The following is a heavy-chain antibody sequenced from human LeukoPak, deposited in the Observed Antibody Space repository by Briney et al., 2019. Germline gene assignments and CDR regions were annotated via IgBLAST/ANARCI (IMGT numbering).Heavy chain of an antibody. V-gene: IGHV1-18*01. Sequence: EASVKVSCKTSGYMFRNYGITWVRQAPGQGLEWMGWISTFNGHTKYTRSLRDRVTMTTDTSTSTIYMELRSLRSGDTAVYYCAKGRVIYYDTTGYRPDDSFDIWGQGTMVTVSS. CDR1: GYMFRNYG. CDR2: ISTFNGHT. CDR3: AKGRVIYYDTTGYRPDDSFDI. D-gene: IGHD3-22*01. J-gene: IGHJ3*02.